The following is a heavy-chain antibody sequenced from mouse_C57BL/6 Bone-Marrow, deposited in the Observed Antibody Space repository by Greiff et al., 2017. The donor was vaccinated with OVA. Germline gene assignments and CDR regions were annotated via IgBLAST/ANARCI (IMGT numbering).Heavy chain of an antibody. J-gene: IGHJ2*01. CDR1: GYTFTSYW. CDR3: ARGIFYYGNPYYFDY. Sequence: VQLQQPGAELVKPGASVKLSCKASGYTFTSYWMQWVKQRPGQGLEWIGEIDPSDSYTNYNQKFKGKATLTVDTSSSTAYMQLSSLTSEDSAVYYCARGIFYYGNPYYFDYWGQGTTLTVSS. CDR2: IDPSDSYT. D-gene: IGHD2-1*01. V-gene: IGHV1-50*01.